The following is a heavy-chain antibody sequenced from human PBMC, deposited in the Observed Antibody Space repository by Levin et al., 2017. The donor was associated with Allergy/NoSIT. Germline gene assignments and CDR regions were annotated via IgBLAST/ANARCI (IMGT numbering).Heavy chain of an antibody. CDR3: ARDEMVHEIQYYYGMDV. V-gene: IGHV4-39*07. CDR1: GGSISTSSYY. CDR2: IYHSGST. D-gene: IGHD2-8*01. J-gene: IGHJ6*02. Sequence: SSETLSLTCTVSGGSISTSSYYWGWIRQPPGKGLEWIGNIYHSGSTYYTPSLRSRVTISVDTSKNQFSLRVNSVTAADTAVYYCARDEMVHEIQYYYGMDVWGQGTTVTVSS.